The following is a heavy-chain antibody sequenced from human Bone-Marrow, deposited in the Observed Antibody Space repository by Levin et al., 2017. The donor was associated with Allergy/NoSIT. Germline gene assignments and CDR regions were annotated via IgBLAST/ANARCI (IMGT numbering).Heavy chain of an antibody. J-gene: IGHJ4*02. CDR2: IWYDGGDK. D-gene: IGHD4-23*01. V-gene: IGHV3-33*01. CDR1: GFTFSGFG. CDR3: ARGRGADYGGNSGHFDY. Sequence: GGSLRLSCAASGFTFSGFGMHWVRQAPGKGLEWVAVIWYDGGDKYYAPSVKGRFTISRDNSKNTLYLQMNSLRAEDTAVYYCARGRGADYGGNSGHFDYWGQGTPVTVSS.